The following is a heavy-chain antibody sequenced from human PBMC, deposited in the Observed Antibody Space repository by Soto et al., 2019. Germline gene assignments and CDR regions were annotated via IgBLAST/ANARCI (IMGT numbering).Heavy chain of an antibody. CDR2: IYYSGSS. CDR1: GGSISSHY. D-gene: IGHD3-22*01. CDR3: ARTISGYYFDY. V-gene: IGHV4-59*11. J-gene: IGHJ4*02. Sequence: SSETLSLTYTVSGGSISSHYWSWIRQPPGKGLEWIGYIYYSGSSNYNPSLKSRVTISLDSSKNQFSLNLSSVTAADTAVYYCARTISGYYFDYWGQGTLVTVSS.